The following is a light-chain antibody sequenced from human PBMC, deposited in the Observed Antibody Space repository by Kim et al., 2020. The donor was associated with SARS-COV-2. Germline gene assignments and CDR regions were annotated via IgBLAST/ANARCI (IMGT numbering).Light chain of an antibody. CDR2: GAS. V-gene: IGKV1-27*01. J-gene: IGKJ4*01. CDR1: QGIRNY. CDR3: QKYNSVPLT. Sequence: ASVGDRVTITCRASQGIRNYLAWYHQKPGKVPKLLIYGASTLHSEVPSRFSGSGSGTYFTLTINSLQPEDAATYYCQKYNSVPLTFGGGTKVDIK.